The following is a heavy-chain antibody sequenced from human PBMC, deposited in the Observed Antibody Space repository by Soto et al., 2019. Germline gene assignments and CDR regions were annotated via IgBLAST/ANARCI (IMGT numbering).Heavy chain of an antibody. CDR1: GFTFSSYS. D-gene: IGHD3-22*01. Sequence: GGSLRLSCAASGFTFSSYSMNWVRQAPGKGLEWASSISSSSSYIYYADSVKGRFTISRDNAKNSLYLQMNSLRAEDTAVYYCARDRHYYDSSGYYPDIWGQGTMVTVSS. V-gene: IGHV3-21*01. CDR3: ARDRHYYDSSGYYPDI. J-gene: IGHJ3*02. CDR2: ISSSSSYI.